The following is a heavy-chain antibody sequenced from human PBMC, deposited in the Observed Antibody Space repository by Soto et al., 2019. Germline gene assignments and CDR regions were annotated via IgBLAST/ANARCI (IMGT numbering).Heavy chain of an antibody. D-gene: IGHD2-21*02. J-gene: IGHJ6*02. CDR3: AREETAWPLAYGLDV. Sequence: PGGSLRLSCEASGFSFSTYSMHWVRQAPGKGLEWVSSIGRQSDIYYADSVKGRFTISRDNAKNSVSLQMNSLRDEDTAVYYCAREETAWPLAYGLDVWGQGTTVTVAS. CDR2: IGRQSDI. V-gene: IGHV3-21*01. CDR1: GFSFSTYS.